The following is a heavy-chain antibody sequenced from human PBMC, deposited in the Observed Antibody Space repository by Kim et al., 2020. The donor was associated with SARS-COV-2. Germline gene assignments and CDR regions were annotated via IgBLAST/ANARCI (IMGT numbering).Heavy chain of an antibody. CDR2: GTT. J-gene: IGHJ4*02. V-gene: IGHV4-39*01. CDR3: ASLVGATVDF. Sequence: GTTYYNPSLKSRVTISLDSSKSQFSLKMSSVTAADTAVFYCASLVGATVDFWGQGILVTVSS. D-gene: IGHD1-26*01.